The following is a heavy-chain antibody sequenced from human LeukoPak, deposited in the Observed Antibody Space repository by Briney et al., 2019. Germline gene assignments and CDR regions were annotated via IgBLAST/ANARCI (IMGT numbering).Heavy chain of an antibody. CDR1: GFTFSSYW. CDR3: AVFGVVNPLCFDY. CDR2: INSDGSST. V-gene: IGHV3-74*01. J-gene: IGHJ4*02. D-gene: IGHD3-3*01. Sequence: QPGGSLRLSCAASGFTFSSYWMDWVRQAPGKGLVWVSRINSDGSSTSYADSVKGRFTISRDNAKNTLYLQMNSLRAEDTAVYYCAVFGVVNPLCFDYWGQGTLVTVSS.